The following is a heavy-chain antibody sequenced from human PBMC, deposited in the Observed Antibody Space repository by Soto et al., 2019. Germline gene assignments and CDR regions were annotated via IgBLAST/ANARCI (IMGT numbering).Heavy chain of an antibody. Sequence: PSETLSLTCAVSGGPISSGGYSWSWIRQPPGKGLEWIGYIYHSGSTYYNPSLKSRATISVDRSKNQFSLKLRCGTVADTAVYYCARRRDYYDSSGYYSKKAHDAFDIWGQGTMFTVSS. CDR1: GGPISSGGYS. CDR2: IYHSGST. V-gene: IGHV4-30-2*01. CDR3: ARRRDYYDSSGYYSKKAHDAFDI. D-gene: IGHD3-22*01. J-gene: IGHJ3*02.